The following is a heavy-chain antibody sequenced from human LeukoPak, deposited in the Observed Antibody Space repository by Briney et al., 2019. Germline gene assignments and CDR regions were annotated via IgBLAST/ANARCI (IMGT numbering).Heavy chain of an antibody. CDR2: IYYSGST. Sequence: PSETLSLTCTVSGGSISSGGYHWSWIRQHPGKGLEWIGYIYYSGSTYYNPSLKSRVTISVDTSKNQFSLKLSSVTAADTAVYYCASGSGSYPVWGQGTLVTVSS. V-gene: IGHV4-31*03. CDR3: ASGSGSYPV. J-gene: IGHJ4*02. CDR1: GGSISSGGYH. D-gene: IGHD3-10*01.